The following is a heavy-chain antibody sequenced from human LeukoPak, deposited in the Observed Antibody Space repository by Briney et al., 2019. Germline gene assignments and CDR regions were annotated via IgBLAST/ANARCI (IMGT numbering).Heavy chain of an antibody. CDR2: IYYSGST. J-gene: IGHJ4*02. CDR1: GGSISSYY. Sequence: SETLSLTCTVSGGSISSYYWSWIRQPPGKGLEVIGYIYYSGSTNYNPSLKSRVTISVDTSKNQFSLKLSSVTAADTAVYYCARSPDSGGSPRLVDYWDQGTLVTVSS. D-gene: IGHD2-8*02. V-gene: IGHV4-59*01. CDR3: ARSPDSGGSPRLVDY.